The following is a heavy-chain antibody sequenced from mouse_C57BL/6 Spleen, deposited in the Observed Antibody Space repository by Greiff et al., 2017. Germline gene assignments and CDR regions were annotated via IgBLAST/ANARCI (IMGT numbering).Heavy chain of an antibody. CDR2: IYPGSGST. V-gene: IGHV1-55*01. Sequence: QVQLQQPGAELVKPGASVKMSCKASGYTFTSYWITWVKQRPGQGLEWIGDIYPGSGSTKYNEKFKSKATLTVDKSSSTAYMQLSSLTSEDSAVXYCARGEAYYSIVYWGQGTTLTVSS. J-gene: IGHJ2*01. D-gene: IGHD2-5*01. CDR1: GYTFTSYW. CDR3: ARGEAYYSIVY.